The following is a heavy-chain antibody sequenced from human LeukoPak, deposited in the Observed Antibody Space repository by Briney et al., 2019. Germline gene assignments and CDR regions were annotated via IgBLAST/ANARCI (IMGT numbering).Heavy chain of an antibody. D-gene: IGHD1-7*01. J-gene: IGHJ4*02. V-gene: IGHV3-7*01. CDR1: GFTFNTLW. CDR3: ARDWELSRDY. CDR2: INEGGSAE. Sequence: GGSLRLSCEASGFTFNTLWMSWFRQAPGEGLEWVANINEGGSAEYYAESVKGRFTISRDNAENSVHLQMNSLRAEDTAVYYCARDWELSRDYWGQGTLVTVSS.